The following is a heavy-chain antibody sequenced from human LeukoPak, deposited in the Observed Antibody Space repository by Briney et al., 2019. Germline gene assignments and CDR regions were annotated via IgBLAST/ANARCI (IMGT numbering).Heavy chain of an antibody. CDR1: GYSISSGYY. CDR3: ARHGLAAAGTHY. V-gene: IGHV4-38-2*02. Sequence: PSETLSLTCTVSGYSISSGYYWGWIRQPPGKGLEWIGSIYHSGSTYYNPSLKSRVTISVDTSKNQFSLKLSSVTAADTAVYYCARHGLAAAGTHYWGQGTLVTVSS. D-gene: IGHD6-13*01. CDR2: IYHSGST. J-gene: IGHJ4*02.